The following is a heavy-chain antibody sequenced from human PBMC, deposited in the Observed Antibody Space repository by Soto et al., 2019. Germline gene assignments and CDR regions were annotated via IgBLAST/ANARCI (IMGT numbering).Heavy chain of an antibody. D-gene: IGHD1-1*01. V-gene: IGHV3-23*01. Sequence: EVQLLESGGGLVQPGGSLRLSCAASGFTFSSYAMSWVRQAPGKGLEWVSAISGSGGSTYYADSVKGRFTISRDNSKNTLYLEMNSLIAEDTAVYYCAKDGEQPIGRITPSSYNHPCYFDYWGQGTLVTVSS. J-gene: IGHJ4*02. CDR1: GFTFSSYA. CDR3: AKDGEQPIGRITPSSYNHPCYFDY. CDR2: ISGSGGST.